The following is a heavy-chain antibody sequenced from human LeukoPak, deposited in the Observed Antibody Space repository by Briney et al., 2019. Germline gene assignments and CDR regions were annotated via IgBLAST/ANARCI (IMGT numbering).Heavy chain of an antibody. D-gene: IGHD6-25*01. J-gene: IGHJ3*02. CDR2: LSASGAYT. Sequence: GGSLRLSCAASGFTFSNYAMSWVRQAPGKGLEWVSGLSASGAYTYYADSVKGRFTISRDNYKNTLYMQMNSLRAEDTAVYYCAKKIGDSGATDAFDIWGQGTTVTVSS. CDR3: AKKIGDSGATDAFDI. V-gene: IGHV3-23*01. CDR1: GFTFSNYA.